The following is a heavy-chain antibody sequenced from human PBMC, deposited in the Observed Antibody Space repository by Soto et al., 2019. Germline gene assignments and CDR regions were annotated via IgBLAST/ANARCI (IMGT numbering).Heavy chain of an antibody. CDR3: AKDSADYIWGSYRYIYFDY. V-gene: IGHV3-23*01. CDR1: GFTFSSYA. J-gene: IGHJ4*02. CDR2: ISGSGGST. D-gene: IGHD3-16*02. Sequence: GSLRLSCAASGFTFSSYAMSWVRQAPGKGLEWVSAISGSGGSTYYADSVKGRFTISRDNSKNTLYLQMNSLRVEDTAVYYCAKDSADYIWGSYRYIYFDYWGQGP.